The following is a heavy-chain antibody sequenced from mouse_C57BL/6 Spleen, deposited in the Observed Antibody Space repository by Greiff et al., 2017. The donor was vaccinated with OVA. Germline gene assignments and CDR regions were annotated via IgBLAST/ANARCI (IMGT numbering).Heavy chain of an antibody. CDR3: ARPDYYSSYFDY. V-gene: IGHV5-6*01. CDR2: ISSGGSYT. Sequence: EVKVVESGGDLVKPGGSLKLSCAASGFTFSSYGMSWVRQTPDKRLEWVATISSGGSYTYYPDSVKGRFTISRDTAKNTLYLQMSSLKSEDTAMYYCARPDYYSSYFDYWGQGTTLTVSS. J-gene: IGHJ2*01. D-gene: IGHD1-1*01. CDR1: GFTFSSYG.